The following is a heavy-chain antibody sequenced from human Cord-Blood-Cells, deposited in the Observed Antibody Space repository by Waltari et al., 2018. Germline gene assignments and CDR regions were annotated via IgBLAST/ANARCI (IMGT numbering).Heavy chain of an antibody. CDR3: ARDGDGYFDY. J-gene: IGHJ4*02. Sequence: QVQLVESGGGVVQPGRSLRLSCAASGFTFSGYAMHWVRQAPGKGLEWVAVISYDGSNKYYADSVKGRFTISRDNSKNTLYLQMNSLRAEDTAVYYCARDGDGYFDYWGQGTLVTVSS. CDR1: GFTFSGYA. CDR2: ISYDGSNK. D-gene: IGHD7-27*01. V-gene: IGHV3-30*04.